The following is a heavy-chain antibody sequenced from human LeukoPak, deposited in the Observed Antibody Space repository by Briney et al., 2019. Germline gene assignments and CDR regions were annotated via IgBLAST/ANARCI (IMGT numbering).Heavy chain of an antibody. CDR3: ARRYYDTTGYAFDI. V-gene: IGHV3-21*01. CDR2: VGRDGSI. CDR1: GFTFNTYT. Sequence: GGSLRLSCVASGFTFNTYTMNWVRQAPGKGLEWISCVGRDGSIHYADSVKGRITISRGNAKNSLFLQMDSLRAEDTAIYYCARRYYDTTGYAFDIWGQGTMVTVSS. J-gene: IGHJ3*02. D-gene: IGHD3-22*01.